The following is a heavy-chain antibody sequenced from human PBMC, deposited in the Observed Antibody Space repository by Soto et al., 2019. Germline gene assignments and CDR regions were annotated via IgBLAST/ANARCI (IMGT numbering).Heavy chain of an antibody. CDR3: ARVGAKHYYGMDV. V-gene: IGHV3-48*02. CDR2: ISSSISTM. CDR1: GFTFSSYR. D-gene: IGHD1-26*01. J-gene: IGHJ6*02. Sequence: GGSLRLSCAASGFTFSSYRMNWVRQAPGKGLEWVSYISSSISTMYYADSVKGRFTISRDNAKNSLYLRMNSLRDEDTAVYYCARVGAKHYYGMDVWGQGTTVTVSS.